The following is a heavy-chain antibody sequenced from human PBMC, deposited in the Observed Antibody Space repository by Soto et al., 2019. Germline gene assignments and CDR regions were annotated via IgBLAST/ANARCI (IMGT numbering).Heavy chain of an antibody. J-gene: IGHJ6*02. V-gene: IGHV1-18*04. CDR2: ISAYNGNT. D-gene: IGHD5-18*01. CDR1: GYTFTSYG. Sequence: ASVKVSCKASGYTFTSYGISWVRQAPGRGLEWMGWISAYNGNTNYAQKLQGRVTMTTDTSTSTAYMELRGLRSDDTAVYYCARMPRGYSYGYNYYYYYGMDVWGQGTTVTVSS. CDR3: ARMPRGYSYGYNYYYYYGMDV.